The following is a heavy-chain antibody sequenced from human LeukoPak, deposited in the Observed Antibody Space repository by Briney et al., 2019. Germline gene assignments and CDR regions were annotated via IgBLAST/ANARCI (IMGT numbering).Heavy chain of an antibody. Sequence: PGGSLRLSRAASGFTFSSYSMNWVRQAPGKGLEWVANINLDGSETYYVDSVKGRFTISRDNARNSLYLQMNSLRAEDTAVYFCAKNGNWGQGTLVTVSS. D-gene: IGHD1-26*01. J-gene: IGHJ4*02. CDR2: INLDGSET. V-gene: IGHV3-7*01. CDR3: AKNGN. CDR1: GFTFSSYS.